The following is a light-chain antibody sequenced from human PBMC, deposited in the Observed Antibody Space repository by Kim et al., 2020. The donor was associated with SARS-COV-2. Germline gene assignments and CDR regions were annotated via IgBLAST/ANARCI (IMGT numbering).Light chain of an antibody. Sequence: QPVLTQSPYASASLGASVKLTCTLTSGHSNYAIAWHQQQPEKGPRYLMKLNSDGSHSKGDGIPDRFSGSSSGAEHYLTISSLQSEDEAVYYCQTWGTGIRVFGGGTQLTVL. CDR1: SGHSNYA. V-gene: IGLV4-69*02. J-gene: IGLJ3*02. CDR2: LNSDGSH. CDR3: QTWGTGIRV.